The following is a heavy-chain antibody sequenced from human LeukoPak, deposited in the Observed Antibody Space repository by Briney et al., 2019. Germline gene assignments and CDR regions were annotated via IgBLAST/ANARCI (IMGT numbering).Heavy chain of an antibody. D-gene: IGHD6-19*01. CDR3: ARRAAVADSFDY. J-gene: IGHJ4*02. CDR1: GGSISSYY. Sequence: SETLSLTCTVSGGSISSYYWSWIRQPPGKGLEWIGYIYYSGSTNYNPSLKSRVTISVDTSKNQFSPKLSSVTAADTAVYYCARRAAVADSFDYWGQGTLVTVSS. CDR2: IYYSGST. V-gene: IGHV4-59*01.